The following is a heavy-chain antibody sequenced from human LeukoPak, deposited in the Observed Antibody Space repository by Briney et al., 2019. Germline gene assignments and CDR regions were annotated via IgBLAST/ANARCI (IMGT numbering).Heavy chain of an antibody. CDR2: INAGNGNT. V-gene: IGHV1-3*01. D-gene: IGHD6-13*01. Sequence: ASVKVSCKASGYTFTSYAMHWVRQAPGQRLEWMGWINAGNGNTKYSQKFQGRVTITRDTSASTAYMDLSSLRSEDTAVYYCARDPIGSRWPYYFDYWGQGTLVTVSS. J-gene: IGHJ4*02. CDR1: GYTFTSYA. CDR3: ARDPIGSRWPYYFDY.